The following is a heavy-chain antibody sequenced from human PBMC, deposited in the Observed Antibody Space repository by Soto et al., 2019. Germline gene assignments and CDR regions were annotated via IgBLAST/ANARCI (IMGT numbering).Heavy chain of an antibody. D-gene: IGHD3-22*01. Sequence: EVQLVESGGGLVKPGGSLRLSCAASGFTFSSYSMNWVRQAPGKGLEWVSSISSSSSYIYYADSVKGRFTISRDNAKNSLYLQMNSLRAEETAVYYCARGYHYYDSSGYDKWDAFDIWGQGTMVTVSS. V-gene: IGHV3-21*01. CDR3: ARGYHYYDSSGYDKWDAFDI. J-gene: IGHJ3*02. CDR2: ISSSSSYI. CDR1: GFTFSSYS.